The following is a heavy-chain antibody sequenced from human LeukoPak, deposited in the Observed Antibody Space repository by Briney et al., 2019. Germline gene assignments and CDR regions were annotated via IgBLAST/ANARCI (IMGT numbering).Heavy chain of an antibody. D-gene: IGHD3-22*01. Sequence: SETLSLTCTVPGGSISTHYWSWIRQPPGKGLEWIGYMYYSGSTNYNPSLKSRVTISVDTSKNQFSLKLSSVTAADTAVYYCARQYYDSSGYSYYFDFWGQGTLVTVSS. V-gene: IGHV4-59*08. CDR1: GGSISTHY. CDR3: ARQYYDSSGYSYYFDF. CDR2: MYYSGST. J-gene: IGHJ4*02.